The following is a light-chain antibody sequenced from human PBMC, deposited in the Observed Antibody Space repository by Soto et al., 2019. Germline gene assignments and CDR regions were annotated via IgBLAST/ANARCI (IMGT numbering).Light chain of an antibody. CDR2: DAS. J-gene: IGKJ1*01. Sequence: EIVLPQSPATLSLSPGESATLSFRASQSVSSYLAWYQHKPGQAPRLLLYDASDRATGIPARFSGSESGTDITLTISSLEPEDFAIYDCQQRRSWPPTCGQGTKVEIK. CDR1: QSVSSY. CDR3: QQRRSWPPT. V-gene: IGKV3-11*01.